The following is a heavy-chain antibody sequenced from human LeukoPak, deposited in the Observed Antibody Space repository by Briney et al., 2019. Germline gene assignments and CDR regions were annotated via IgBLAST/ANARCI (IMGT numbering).Heavy chain of an antibody. D-gene: IGHD3-3*01. Sequence: GGSLRLSCAASGFTFSNYAMSWVRQAPGKGLEWVSTSSGSGGSTYYADSVKGRFTICRDNSKNTLYMQVNSLRGEDTAVYYCAKVAGRSAIFGVVITPVDYWGQGTLVTVSS. CDR1: GFTFSNYA. V-gene: IGHV3-23*01. J-gene: IGHJ4*02. CDR2: SSGSGGST. CDR3: AKVAGRSAIFGVVITPVDY.